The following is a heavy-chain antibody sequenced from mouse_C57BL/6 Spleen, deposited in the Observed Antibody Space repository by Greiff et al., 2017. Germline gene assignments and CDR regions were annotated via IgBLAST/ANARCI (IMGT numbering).Heavy chain of an antibody. J-gene: IGHJ4*01. D-gene: IGHD3-3*01. CDR2: FHPYNDDT. CDR3: VRRGLAYAMDY. V-gene: IGHV1-47*01. Sequence: QVQLQQSGAELVKPGASVKMSCKASGSTFTTYPIAWMKQTHGKSLEWIGNFHPYNDDTKYNEKFKGKATLTVENASSTVYLELSRLQSDDSAVYYWVRRGLAYAMDYWGQGTSVTVSS. CDR1: GSTFTTYP.